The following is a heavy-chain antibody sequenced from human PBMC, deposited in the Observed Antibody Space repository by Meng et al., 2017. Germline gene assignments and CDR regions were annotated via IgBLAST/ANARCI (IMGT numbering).Heavy chain of an antibody. CDR2: INHSGST. J-gene: IGHJ4*02. V-gene: IGHV4-34*01. D-gene: IGHD3-3*02. Sequence: QVQLEQWGSVVLNASGHLSLTCAVPGGFFSGYYWSWIRQPPGKGLEYIGEINHSGSTNYNPSLKSRVTISVDTSKNQFSLKLSSVTAADTAVYYCAGGLRPAALGYYFDYWGQGTLVTVSS. CDR1: GGFFSGYY. CDR3: AGGLRPAALGYYFDY.